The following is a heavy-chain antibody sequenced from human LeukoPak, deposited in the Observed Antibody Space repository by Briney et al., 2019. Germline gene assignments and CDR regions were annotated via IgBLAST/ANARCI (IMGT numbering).Heavy chain of an antibody. CDR2: INDYTGNT. CDR1: GGSFTDYF. CDR3: ARGRIAKIVVVHSFHYGMDV. Sequence: SETLSLTCDVFGGSFTDYFWTWIRQSPAKGLEWIGEINDYTGNTNYNPSLNSRVSISLEKSKNQFSLELRSVTAADTAVYYCARGRIAKIVVVHSFHYGMDVWGQGTTVTVSS. V-gene: IGHV4-34*01. D-gene: IGHD3-22*01. J-gene: IGHJ6*02.